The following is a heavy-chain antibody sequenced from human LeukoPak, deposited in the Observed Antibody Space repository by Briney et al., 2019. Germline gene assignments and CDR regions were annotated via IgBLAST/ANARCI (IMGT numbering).Heavy chain of an antibody. Sequence: ASVKVSCKASGYTFTSYYMHWVRQAPGQGLEWMGLINPTGGSTGYAQKFQGRVTMTRDMSTSTDYMELSSLRSDDTAVYYCARGRLLWFGELSIWGRGTLVTASS. CDR1: GYTFTSYY. V-gene: IGHV1-46*01. D-gene: IGHD3-10*01. J-gene: IGHJ4*02. CDR2: INPTGGST. CDR3: ARGRLLWFGELSI.